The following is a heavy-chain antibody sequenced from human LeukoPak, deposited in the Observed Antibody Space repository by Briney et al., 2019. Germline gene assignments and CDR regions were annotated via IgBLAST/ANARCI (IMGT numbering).Heavy chain of an antibody. CDR1: GFTFNYHA. J-gene: IGHJ4*02. CDR3: AKDWEVVSNTPTGIDC. CDR2: ITGSGKNT. Sequence: QSGGSLRLSCAASGFTFNYHAMSWVRQAPGKGLEWVSAITGSGKNTYYADSVKGRFTISRDNSKNTLYLQMDYLRVEDTALYYCAKDWEVVSNTPTGIDCWGQGTLVTVSS. V-gene: IGHV3-23*01. D-gene: IGHD5/OR15-5a*01.